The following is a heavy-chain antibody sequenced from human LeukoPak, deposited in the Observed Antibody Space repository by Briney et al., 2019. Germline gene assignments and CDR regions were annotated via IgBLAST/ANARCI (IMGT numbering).Heavy chain of an antibody. D-gene: IGHD3-22*01. Sequence: KPSETLSLTCTVSGGSISSYYWSWIRQPPGKGLEWIGEINHSGSTNYNPSLKSRVTISVDTSKNQFSLKLSSVTAADTAVYYCARGPPGYYDSSGYYPNWGQGTLVTVSS. V-gene: IGHV4-34*01. J-gene: IGHJ4*02. CDR2: INHSGST. CDR1: GGSISSYY. CDR3: ARGPPGYYDSSGYYPN.